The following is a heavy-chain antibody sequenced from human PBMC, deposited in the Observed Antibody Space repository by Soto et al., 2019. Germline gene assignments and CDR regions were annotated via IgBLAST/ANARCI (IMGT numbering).Heavy chain of an antibody. CDR2: IDWVGIT. D-gene: IGHD5-12*01. J-gene: IGHJ4*02. CDR3: ARALRRDGYNADY. Sequence: GPTLVNPTQTLTLTCTFSGFSLSTREMGVSWIRQPPGKALEWLAVIDWVGITYYTTSLKTRLSISKDTPKNQVVLTMTNMDPVDTATYYCARALRRDGYNADYWGPGILVTVSS. V-gene: IGHV2-70*13. CDR1: GFSLSTREMG.